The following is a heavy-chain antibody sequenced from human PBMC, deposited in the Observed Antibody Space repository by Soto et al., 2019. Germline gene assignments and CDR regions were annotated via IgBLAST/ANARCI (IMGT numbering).Heavy chain of an antibody. CDR1: GFTVSSNY. Sequence: GGSLRLSCAASGFTVSSNYMSWVRQAPGKGLEWVSVIYSGGSTYYADSVKGRFTISRDNSKNTLYLQMNSLRAEDTAVYYCAREGWEPFYGMDVWGQGTTVTVSS. J-gene: IGHJ6*02. V-gene: IGHV3-66*01. D-gene: IGHD1-26*01. CDR3: AREGWEPFYGMDV. CDR2: IYSGGST.